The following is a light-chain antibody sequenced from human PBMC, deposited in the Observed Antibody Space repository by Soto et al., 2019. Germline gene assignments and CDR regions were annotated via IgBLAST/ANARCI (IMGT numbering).Light chain of an antibody. CDR3: QQYNNWPLIT. J-gene: IGKJ5*01. V-gene: IGKV3-15*01. Sequence: EIVMTQSPATLSLSPGETATLSCRASQSVHSNLAWFQQHPGQAPRLLIYGASSRATGIPVRFSGSGSGTEFPPTISSSQPEDFAVYYCQQYNNWPLITFGQGTRLEIK. CDR2: GAS. CDR1: QSVHSN.